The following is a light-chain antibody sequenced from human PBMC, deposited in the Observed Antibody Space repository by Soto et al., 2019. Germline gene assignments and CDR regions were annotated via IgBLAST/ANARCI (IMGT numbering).Light chain of an antibody. CDR2: TVS. CDR3: MQRIEFPLT. J-gene: IGKJ4*01. V-gene: IGKV2-40*01. CDR1: QSLLDSDDGNTY. Sequence: DIVMTQTPLSLPVTPGEPASISCGSSQSLLDSDDGNTYLDWYLQKPGQSPQLLIYTVSYRASGVPDRLSGSGSGTDFTLKISRVEAEDVGVYYCMQRIEFPLTFGGGTKMDIK.